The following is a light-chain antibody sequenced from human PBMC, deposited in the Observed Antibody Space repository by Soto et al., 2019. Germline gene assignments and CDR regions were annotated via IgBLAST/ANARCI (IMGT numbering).Light chain of an antibody. CDR1: QSISSW. V-gene: IGKV1-5*03. CDR3: QQYKSYSLFT. CDR2: KAS. Sequence: DIQMTQSPSTLSASVGDRVIIICRASQSISSWLAWYQQKPGKAPKLLIYKASSLQSGVPSRFSGSGSGTEFTLTISSLQPDDFATYYCQQYKSYSLFTFGPGTKVDI. J-gene: IGKJ3*01.